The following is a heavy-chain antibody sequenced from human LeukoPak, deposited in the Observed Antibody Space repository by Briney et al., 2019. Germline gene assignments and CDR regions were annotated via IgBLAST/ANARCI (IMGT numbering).Heavy chain of an antibody. J-gene: IGHJ4*02. V-gene: IGHV4-39*01. CDR2: IYYSGST. Sequence: SETLSLTCTVSGGSISSSSYYWGWIRQPPGKGLEWIGSIYYSGSTYYNPSLKSRVTLSVDTSKNQFSLKLSSVTAADTAVYYCARPLYGGYVGDFDYWGQGTLVTVSS. D-gene: IGHD5-12*01. CDR1: GGSISSSSYY. CDR3: ARPLYGGYVGDFDY.